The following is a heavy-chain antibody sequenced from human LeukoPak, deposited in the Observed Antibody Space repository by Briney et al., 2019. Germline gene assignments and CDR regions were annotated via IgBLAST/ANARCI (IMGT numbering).Heavy chain of an antibody. Sequence: GGSLRLSCAGSGFTFSNYAMSWVRQAPGKGLEWVSVISGNGDTTYYADFVKGRFTISRDNSKNTMYLQMNSLRAEDTAVYYCARDRTVPGVPYNWFDPWGQGTLVTVSS. J-gene: IGHJ5*02. V-gene: IGHV3-23*01. D-gene: IGHD2-2*01. CDR2: ISGNGDTT. CDR1: GFTFSNYA. CDR3: ARDRTVPGVPYNWFDP.